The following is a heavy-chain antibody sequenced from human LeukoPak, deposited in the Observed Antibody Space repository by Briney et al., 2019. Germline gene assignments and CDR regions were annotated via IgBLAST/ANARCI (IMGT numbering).Heavy chain of an antibody. CDR2: IASGGSPI. CDR1: GFTFSSYE. Sequence: PGGSLRLSCAASGFTFSSYEMTWFRQAPGKGLEWIAYIASGGSPIYYADSVRGRFTISRDNAKNSLYLQMNSLRAEDTALYYCVREDNFDAFDIWGQGTMVTVSS. CDR3: VREDNFDAFDI. V-gene: IGHV3-48*03. D-gene: IGHD1-20*01. J-gene: IGHJ3*02.